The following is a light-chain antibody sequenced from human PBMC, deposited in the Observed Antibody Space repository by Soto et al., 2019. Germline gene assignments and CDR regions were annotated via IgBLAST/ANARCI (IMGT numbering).Light chain of an antibody. CDR2: GAS. Sequence: EVVMTQSPATLSMSPGERATLSCRASQSVSSSLAWYQQKPGQAPRLLIYGASTRATGIPDRFSGSGSETEITLTISSLQAEDFEIYYCQQYNNWWTFGQGTKVDIK. CDR1: QSVSSS. J-gene: IGKJ1*01. V-gene: IGKV3-15*01. CDR3: QQYNNWWT.